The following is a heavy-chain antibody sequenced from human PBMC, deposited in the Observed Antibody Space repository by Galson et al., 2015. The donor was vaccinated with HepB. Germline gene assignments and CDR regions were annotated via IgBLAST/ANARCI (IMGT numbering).Heavy chain of an antibody. CDR1: GGTFSSYA. CDR3: ARGPEKTIVVVPAATSYYYGMDV. V-gene: IGHV1-69*13. Sequence: SVKVSCKASGGTFSSYAISWVRQAPGQGLEWMGGIIPIFGTANYAQKFQGRVTITADESTSTAYMELSSLRSEDTAVYYCARGPEKTIVVVPAATSYYYGMDVWGQGTTVTVSS. J-gene: IGHJ6*02. D-gene: IGHD2-2*01. CDR2: IIPIFGTA.